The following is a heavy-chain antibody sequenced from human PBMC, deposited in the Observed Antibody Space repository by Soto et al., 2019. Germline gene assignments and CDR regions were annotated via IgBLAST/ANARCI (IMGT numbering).Heavy chain of an antibody. J-gene: IGHJ4*02. Sequence: PSETLSLTCTVSGGSISSYYWSWIRQPPGKGLEWIGYIYYSGSTNYNPSLKSRVTISVDTSKNQFSLKLSSVTAADTAVYYCARAKWELPVPFDYWGQGTLVNVSS. D-gene: IGHD1-26*01. CDR3: ARAKWELPVPFDY. CDR2: IYYSGST. V-gene: IGHV4-59*01. CDR1: GGSISSYY.